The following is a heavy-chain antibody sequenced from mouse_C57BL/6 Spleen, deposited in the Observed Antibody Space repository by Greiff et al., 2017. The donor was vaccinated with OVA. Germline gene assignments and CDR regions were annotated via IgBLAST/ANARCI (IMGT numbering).Heavy chain of an antibody. J-gene: IGHJ2*01. CDR3: AEGYYGDY. CDR2: IDPSDSYT. CDR1: GYTFTSYW. Sequence: VQLQQSGAELVRPGTSVKLSCKASGYTFTSYWMHWVKQRPGQGLEWIGVIDPSDSYTNYNQKFKGKATLTVDTSSSTAYMQLSSLTSEDSAVYYCAEGYYGDYWGQGTTLTVSS. V-gene: IGHV1-59*01. D-gene: IGHD1-1*01.